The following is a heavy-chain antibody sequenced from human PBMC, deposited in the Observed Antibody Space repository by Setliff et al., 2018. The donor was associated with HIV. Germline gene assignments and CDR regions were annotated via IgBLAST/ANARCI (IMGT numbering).Heavy chain of an antibody. J-gene: IGHJ4*02. V-gene: IGHV5-51*01. D-gene: IGHD5-18*01. CDR2: IYPEDSDN. CDR1: GYNFTNSW. Sequence: GESLKISCKGSGYNFTNSWIGWVRQMPEKDLEYMGIIYPEDSDNRYPPSFQGQVTISADKSISTAYLQWSTLKASDTAMYYCARSPRGYGFDYWGQGTLVTVSS. CDR3: ARSPRGYGFDY.